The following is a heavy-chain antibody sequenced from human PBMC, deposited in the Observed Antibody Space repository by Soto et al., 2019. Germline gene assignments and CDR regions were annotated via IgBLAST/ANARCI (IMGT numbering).Heavy chain of an antibody. J-gene: IGHJ6*02. V-gene: IGHV4-31*03. CDR1: GASISIGGYF. Sequence: LSLTCTVSGASISIGGYFWSWIRQHPGKGLEWIGHIYYNGSTYYNPSLKSRLTISVDTSKNEFSLRLTSVTAADTAVYFCETDAHFASETDSYYYAMDVWGPGTTLPVSS. CDR3: ETDAHFASETDSYYYAMDV. D-gene: IGHD3-10*01. CDR2: IYYNGST.